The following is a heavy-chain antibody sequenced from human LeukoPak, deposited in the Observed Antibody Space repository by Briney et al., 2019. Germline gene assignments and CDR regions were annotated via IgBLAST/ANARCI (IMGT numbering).Heavy chain of an antibody. J-gene: IGHJ4*02. CDR3: AKEGAPWGDTAMDTYYFDY. CDR1: GFTFSSYG. V-gene: IGHV3-30*02. Sequence: PGGSLRLSCAASGFTFSSYGMHWVRQAPGKGLEWVAFIRYDGSNKSYADSVKGRFTISRDNSKNTLYLHMNSLRAEDTAVYYCAKEGAPWGDTAMDTYYFDYWGQGTLVTVSS. D-gene: IGHD5-18*01. CDR2: IRYDGSNK.